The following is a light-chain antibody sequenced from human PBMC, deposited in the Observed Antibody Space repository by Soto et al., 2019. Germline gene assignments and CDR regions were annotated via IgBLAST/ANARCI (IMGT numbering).Light chain of an antibody. CDR3: QQYGSSPRT. CDR1: QSVSSGY. Sequence: EIVLTQSPGTLSLSPGERATLSCRASQSVSSGYLVWYQQKPGQAPRLLINGASSRATGIPDRFSGSGSGTDFTLTISRLEPEDFAVYYCQQYGSSPRTFGQGTKVEIK. J-gene: IGKJ1*01. V-gene: IGKV3-20*01. CDR2: GAS.